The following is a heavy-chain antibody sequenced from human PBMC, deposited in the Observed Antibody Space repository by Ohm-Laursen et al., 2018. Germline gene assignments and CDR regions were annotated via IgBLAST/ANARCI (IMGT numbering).Heavy chain of an antibody. Sequence: SLRLSCAASGFTFSRHWMTWVRQGPGKGLESLANINQGGSEEYYADSVKGRFTISRDNAKNSLYLQMNSLRAEDTALYYCAKSADSSGYYRGGFDYWGQGTLVTVSS. CDR1: GFTFSRHW. CDR2: INQGGSEE. D-gene: IGHD3-22*01. J-gene: IGHJ4*02. CDR3: AKSADSSGYYRGGFDY. V-gene: IGHV3-7*03.